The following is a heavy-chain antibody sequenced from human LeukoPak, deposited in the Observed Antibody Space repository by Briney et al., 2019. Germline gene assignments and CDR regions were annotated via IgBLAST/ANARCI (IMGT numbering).Heavy chain of an antibody. Sequence: ASVKVSCKASGYTFTDYYMHWVRQAPGQGLEWVGWINPTTGGTNYAQKFQGRVTMTRDTSISTAYMELSRLRSDDTAVYYCAREGGARDGSGSYYLFGYWGQGTLVTVSS. CDR3: AREGGARDGSGSYYLFGY. CDR2: INPTTGGT. V-gene: IGHV1-2*02. CDR1: GYTFTDYY. J-gene: IGHJ4*02. D-gene: IGHD3-10*01.